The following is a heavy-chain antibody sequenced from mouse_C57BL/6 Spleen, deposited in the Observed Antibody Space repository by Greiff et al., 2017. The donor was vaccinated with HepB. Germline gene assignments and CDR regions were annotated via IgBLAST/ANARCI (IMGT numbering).Heavy chain of an antibody. Sequence: QVQLQQPGAELVRPGTSVKLSCKASGYTFTSYWMHWVKQRPGQGLEWIGVIDPSDSYTNYNQKFKGKATLTVDPSSSTAYMQLSSLTSEDSAVYYCARGDPNAYWGQGTLVTVSA. D-gene: IGHD3-3*01. CDR3: ARGDPNAY. V-gene: IGHV1-59*01. CDR1: GYTFTSYW. CDR2: IDPSDSYT. J-gene: IGHJ3*01.